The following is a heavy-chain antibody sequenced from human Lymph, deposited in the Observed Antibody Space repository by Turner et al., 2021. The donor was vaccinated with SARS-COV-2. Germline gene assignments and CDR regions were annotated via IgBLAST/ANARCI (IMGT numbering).Heavy chain of an antibody. CDR2: ISYDGNNK. V-gene: IGHV3-30-3*01. J-gene: IGHJ4*02. CDR3: ARDFGGYLGY. Sequence: QVQLVASGGGVVQPGRSLRLSCAASRFTFSTYAMHWVRQAPGKGLEWVALISYDGNNKYYADSVKGRFTISRDNSKNTLYLQMNSLRTEDTAVYYCARDFGGYLGYWGQGTLVTVSS. CDR1: RFTFSTYA. D-gene: IGHD3-16*01.